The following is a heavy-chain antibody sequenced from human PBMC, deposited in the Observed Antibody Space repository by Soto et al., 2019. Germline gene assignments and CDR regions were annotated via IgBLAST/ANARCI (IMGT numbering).Heavy chain of an antibody. Sequence: GGSLRLSCAASGFTFSSYWMHWVRQAPGKGLVWVSRINSDGSSTSYADSVKGRFTISRDNAKNTLYLQMNSLRAEDTAVYYCASRSSGWYFDYWGQGTLVTVSS. CDR2: INSDGSST. V-gene: IGHV3-74*01. CDR1: GFTFSSYW. J-gene: IGHJ4*02. D-gene: IGHD6-19*01. CDR3: ASRSSGWYFDY.